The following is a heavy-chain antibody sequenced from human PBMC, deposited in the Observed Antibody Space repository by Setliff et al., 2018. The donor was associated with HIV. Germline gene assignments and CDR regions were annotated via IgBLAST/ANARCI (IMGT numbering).Heavy chain of an antibody. V-gene: IGHV4-59*11. CDR3: ARHRKDDYFLTAYFDS. Sequence: PSETLSLTCTVSAASIRSHYWSWIRQSPGKGLEWIGNFYYTGSTDYNPSFKSRVTISLDKSNNQISLNLSSATAADTAVYYCARHRKDDYFLTAYFDSLGQGALVTVSS. J-gene: IGHJ4*02. D-gene: IGHD4-17*01. CDR1: AASIRSHY. CDR2: FYYTGST.